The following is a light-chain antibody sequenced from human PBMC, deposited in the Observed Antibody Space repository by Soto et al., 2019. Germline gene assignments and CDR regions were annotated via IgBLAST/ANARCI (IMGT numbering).Light chain of an antibody. J-gene: IGLJ2*01. Sequence: SALTQPPSASGSPGHSVTISCTGTSSDVGGYNSVSWYQQHPGKAPKLMIYEVSKRPSGVPDRFSGSKSGNTASLTVSGLQAEDEADYYCSSYAGNNIVVFGGGTKLTVL. V-gene: IGLV2-8*01. CDR3: SSYAGNNIVV. CDR2: EVS. CDR1: SSDVGGYNS.